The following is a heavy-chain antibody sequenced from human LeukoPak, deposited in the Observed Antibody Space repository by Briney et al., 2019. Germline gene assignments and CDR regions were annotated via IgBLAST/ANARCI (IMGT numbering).Heavy chain of an antibody. Sequence: SETLSLTCTVSGGSISTYYWSWIRQPPGKGLEWIGYNYYSGSTNYNPSLKSRVTISVDTSKNQFSLKLSSVTPADTAVYYCASGGGGYRQPLDYWGQGTLVTVSS. CDR1: GGSISTYY. D-gene: IGHD3-22*01. CDR3: ASGGGGYRQPLDY. V-gene: IGHV4-59*01. CDR2: NYYSGST. J-gene: IGHJ4*02.